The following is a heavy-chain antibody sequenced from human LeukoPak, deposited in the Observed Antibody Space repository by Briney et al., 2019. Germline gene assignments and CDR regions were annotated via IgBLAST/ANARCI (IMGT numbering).Heavy chain of an antibody. CDR1: GYTFTSYG. Sequence: ASVKVSCKASGYTFTSYGISWVRQAPGQGLEWMGWISAYNGNTNYAQKLQGRVTMTTDTSTSTAYMELSSLRSEDTAVYYCARNYYDSSGYLTTRNWGQGTLVTVSS. D-gene: IGHD3-22*01. CDR2: ISAYNGNT. CDR3: ARNYYDSSGYLTTRN. J-gene: IGHJ4*02. V-gene: IGHV1-18*01.